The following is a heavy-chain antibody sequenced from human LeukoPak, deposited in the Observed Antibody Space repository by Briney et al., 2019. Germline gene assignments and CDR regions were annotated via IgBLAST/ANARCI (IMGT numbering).Heavy chain of an antibody. CDR1: GGTFSSYA. D-gene: IGHD4/OR15-4a*01. CDR2: IIPIFGTA. J-gene: IGHJ6*03. Sequence: PVASVKVSCKASGGTFSSYAISWVRQAPGQGLEWMGGIIPIFGTANYAQKFQGRVTITADESTSTAYMELSSLRSEDTAVYYCARGGEHYGAGYYYYYMDVWGKGTTVTVSS. V-gene: IGHV1-69*13. CDR3: ARGGEHYGAGYYYYYMDV.